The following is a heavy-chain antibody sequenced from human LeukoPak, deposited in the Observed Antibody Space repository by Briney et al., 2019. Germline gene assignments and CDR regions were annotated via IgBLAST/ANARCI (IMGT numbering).Heavy chain of an antibody. Sequence: TFSSYWMSWVRQPPGKGLEWIGSIYYSGSTYYNPSLKSRVTISVDTSKNQFSLKLSSVTAADTAVYYCARRTETFTDYWGQGTLVTVSS. CDR3: ARRTETFTDY. J-gene: IGHJ4*02. D-gene: IGHD2-2*01. V-gene: IGHV4-39*01. CDR2: IYYSGST. CDR1: TFSSYW.